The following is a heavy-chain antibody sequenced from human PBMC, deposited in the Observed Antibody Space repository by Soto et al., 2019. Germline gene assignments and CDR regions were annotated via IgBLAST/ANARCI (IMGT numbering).Heavy chain of an antibody. CDR1: GFTFSSYG. D-gene: IGHD3-10*01. CDR3: AKDGHASGSYFDY. J-gene: IGHJ4*02. CDR2: ISYDGSNK. V-gene: IGHV3-30*18. Sequence: QVQLVESXXXXXXXXXSLRLSCAASGFTFSSYGMHWVRQAPGKGLEWVAIISYDGSNKYYADSVKGRFTISRDNSKNTLNLQMNSLRAEDTAVYYCAKDGHASGSYFDYWGQGTLVTVSS.